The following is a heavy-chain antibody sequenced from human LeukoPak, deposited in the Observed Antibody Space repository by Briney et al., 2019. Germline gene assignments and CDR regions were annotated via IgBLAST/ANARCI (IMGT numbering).Heavy chain of an antibody. D-gene: IGHD6-19*01. J-gene: IGHJ4*02. CDR3: ARVLSPYSSGSPYYFDY. V-gene: IGHV3-7*03. Sequence: GGSLRLSCAASGFTFSNFWMSWVRQAPGKGLEWVANIKEDGSEKYYVDSVKGRFTISRDNAKNSLYLQMNSLRAEDTALYFCARVLSPYSSGSPYYFDYWGQGTLVTVSS. CDR1: GFTFSNFW. CDR2: IKEDGSEK.